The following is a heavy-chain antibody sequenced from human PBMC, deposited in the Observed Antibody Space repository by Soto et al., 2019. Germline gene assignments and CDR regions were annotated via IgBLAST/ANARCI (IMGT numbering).Heavy chain of an antibody. CDR3: AKDPRLQLGF. Sequence: WGSLRLSCAASGFAFFNYAIICFRQAPWKGLEWISGISGGGHGTNYADSVKGRFTISRDNSRNTLYLQMNSLRVEDTAVYYCAKDPRLQLGFWGQGTLVTVSS. CDR2: ISGGGHGT. J-gene: IGHJ4*02. V-gene: IGHV3-23*01. CDR1: GFAFFNYA. D-gene: IGHD1-1*01.